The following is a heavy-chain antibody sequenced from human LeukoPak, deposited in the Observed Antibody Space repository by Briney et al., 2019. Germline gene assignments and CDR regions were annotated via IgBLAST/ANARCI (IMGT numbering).Heavy chain of an antibody. V-gene: IGHV3-23*01. J-gene: IGHJ4*02. CDR3: ARASWASSTDAVR. D-gene: IGHD3-16*01. CDR2: IRGNGET. Sequence: GGSLRLSCAASGLSFSSFAMSWVRQGPARGLEWVSSIRGNGETSYADSVKGRFTLSSDSSRNTVYFQLNNLRVEDTAIYYCARASWASSTDAVRWGQGTLVTVSS. CDR1: GLSFSSFA.